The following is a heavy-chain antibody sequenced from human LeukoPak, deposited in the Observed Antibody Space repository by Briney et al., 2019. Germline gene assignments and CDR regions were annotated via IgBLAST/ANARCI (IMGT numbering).Heavy chain of an antibody. CDR2: TYYRSKWYN. Sequence: SQTLSLTCAISGDSVSCNTAAWNWIRQSPSRGLEWLGRTYYRSKWYNDYAGSVKSRITINPDTSKNQFSLQLNSVTPEDTAVYYCVRDHGYDFDYWGRGTLVTVSS. CDR3: VRDHGYDFDY. J-gene: IGHJ4*02. V-gene: IGHV6-1*01. CDR1: GDSVSCNTAA. D-gene: IGHD5-18*01.